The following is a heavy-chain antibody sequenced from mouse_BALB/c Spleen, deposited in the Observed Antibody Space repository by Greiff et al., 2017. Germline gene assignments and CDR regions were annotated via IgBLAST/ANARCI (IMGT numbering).Heavy chain of an antibody. CDR2: ISYDGSN. J-gene: IGHJ1*01. CDR3: ARALYGSLYFDV. V-gene: IGHV3-6*02. D-gene: IGHD1-1*02. Sequence: DVQLQESGPGLVKPSQSLSLTCSVTGYSISSGYYWNWIRQFPGNKLEWMGYISYDGSNNYNPSLKNRISITRDTSKNQFFLKLNSVTTEDTATYYCARALYGSLYFDVWGAGTTVTVSS. CDR1: GYSISSGYY.